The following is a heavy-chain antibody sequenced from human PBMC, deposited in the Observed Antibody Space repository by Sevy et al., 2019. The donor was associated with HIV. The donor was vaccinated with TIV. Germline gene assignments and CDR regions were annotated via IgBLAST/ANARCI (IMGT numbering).Heavy chain of an antibody. D-gene: IGHD4-17*01. CDR3: ARDLPPSATTVAHFDY. Sequence: GGSLRLSCAASGFALNSFAMHWVRQTPDKGLEWLAVLSYDAADTYYADSVKGRFSISRDNSKNTLYLQMSSLRLEDTAVYYCARDLPPSATTVAHFDYWGQGTLVTVSS. J-gene: IGHJ4*02. CDR2: LSYDAADT. CDR1: GFALNSFA. V-gene: IGHV3-30*07.